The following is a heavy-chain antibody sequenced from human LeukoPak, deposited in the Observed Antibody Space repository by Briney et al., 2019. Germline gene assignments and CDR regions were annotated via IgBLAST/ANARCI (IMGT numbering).Heavy chain of an antibody. CDR3: AGYDHSNYLAY. D-gene: IGHD4-11*01. CDR1: GVSISSNY. CDR2: IHANGDT. Sequence: PSETLSLTCTVSGVSISSNYWSWIRQPPGKGLEWNGLEWIGYIHANGDTNYNPSLNRRVTMSLDSSRRHLSPNLSSLTAADTAVYFCAGYDHSNYLAYWGQGILVTVSS. V-gene: IGHV4-4*08. J-gene: IGHJ4*02.